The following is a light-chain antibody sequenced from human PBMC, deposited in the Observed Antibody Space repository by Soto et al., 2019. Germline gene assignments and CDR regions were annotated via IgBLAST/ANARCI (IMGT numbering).Light chain of an antibody. J-gene: IGKJ1*01. CDR2: KAS. Sequence: DVQMTQSPSTLSSSVGDRVTITCRASQSISSWLAGYQQKPWKAPKLLIYKASSLESGVPSRFSGSGSGTEFTLTISSLQPDDFATYYCQQDNSYWTWTFGQGTKVEIK. CDR3: QQDNSYWTWT. CDR1: QSISSW. V-gene: IGKV1-5*03.